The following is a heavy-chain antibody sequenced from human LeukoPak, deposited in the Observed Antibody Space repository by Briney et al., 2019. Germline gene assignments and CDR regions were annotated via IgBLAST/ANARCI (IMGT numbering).Heavy chain of an antibody. CDR2: ISWKRGSI. J-gene: IGHJ4*02. D-gene: IGHD5-12*01. CDR3: AKGGYSGYDHPAFDY. V-gene: IGHV3-9*01. CDR1: GFTFDDYA. Sequence: GRSLRLSCAASGFTFDDYAMHWVRQAPGKGLEWVSGISWKRGSIGYADSVKGRFTISRDNAKNSLYLQMNSLRAEDTALYYCAKGGYSGYDHPAFDYWGQGTLVTVSS.